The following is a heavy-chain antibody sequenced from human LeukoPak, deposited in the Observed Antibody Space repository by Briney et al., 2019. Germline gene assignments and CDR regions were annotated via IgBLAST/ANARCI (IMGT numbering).Heavy chain of an antibody. CDR1: GGTFSSYA. V-gene: IGHV1-69*05. D-gene: IGHD6-13*01. J-gene: IGHJ4*02. CDR2: IIPISGTA. Sequence: SVKVSCKASGGTFSSYAISWARQAPGQGLEWMGGIIPISGTANYAQKFQGRVTITTDESTSTAYMELSSLRSEDTAVYYCASLAAAGFDYWGQGTLVTVSS. CDR3: ASLAAAGFDY.